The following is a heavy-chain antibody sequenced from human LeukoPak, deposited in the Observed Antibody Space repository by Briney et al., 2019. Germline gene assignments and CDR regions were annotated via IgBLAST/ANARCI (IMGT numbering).Heavy chain of an antibody. D-gene: IGHD2-15*01. V-gene: IGHV3-23*01. J-gene: IGHJ6*04. CDR3: AKDLDCSGDSCYLYYYYYGMDV. CDR2: ISGSGGST. Sequence: GGSLRLSCAASGFTFSSYAMSWVRQAPGKGLEWVSAISGSGGSTYYADSVKGRFTISRDNSKNTLYLQMNSLRAEDTAVYYCAKDLDCSGDSCYLYYYYYGMDVWGKGTTVTVSS. CDR1: GFTFSSYA.